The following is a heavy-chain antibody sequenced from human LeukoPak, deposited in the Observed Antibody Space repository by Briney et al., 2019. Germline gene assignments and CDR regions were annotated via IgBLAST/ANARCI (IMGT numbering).Heavy chain of an antibody. CDR3: ARGRDYYGSGSYYNIDY. Sequence: SETLSLTCAVYGGSFSGYYWSWIRPPPGKGLEWIGEINHSGSTNYNPSLKSRVTISVDTSKNQFSLKLSSVTAADTAVYYCARGRDYYGSGSYYNIDYWGQGTLVTVSS. CDR1: GGSFSGYY. D-gene: IGHD3-10*01. J-gene: IGHJ4*02. V-gene: IGHV4-34*01. CDR2: INHSGST.